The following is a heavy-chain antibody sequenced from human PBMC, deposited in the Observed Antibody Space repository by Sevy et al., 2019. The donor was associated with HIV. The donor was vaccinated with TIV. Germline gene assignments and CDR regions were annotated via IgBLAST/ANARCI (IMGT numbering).Heavy chain of an antibody. V-gene: IGHV1-2*02. Sequence: ASVKVSCKASGNTFTGYYMHWVRQAPGLGLEWMGWINPNSGGTKYAQKFQGRVTMTRDTSISTAYMELSRLKSDDTAVYYCTRGPSGFSGSDLAYWGQGTLVTVSS. CDR2: INPNSGGT. CDR1: GNTFTGYY. CDR3: TRGPSGFSGSDLAY. D-gene: IGHD3-22*01. J-gene: IGHJ4*02.